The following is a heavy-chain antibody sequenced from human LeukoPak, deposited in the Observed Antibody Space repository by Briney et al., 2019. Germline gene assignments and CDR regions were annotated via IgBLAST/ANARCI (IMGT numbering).Heavy chain of an antibody. D-gene: IGHD2-2*02. CDR3: AKDIVVVPAAIPGGLDY. V-gene: IGHV3-23*01. CDR1: GFTFSSYA. Sequence: PGGSLRLSCAASGFTFSSYAMSWVRQAPGKGLEWVSAISGSGGSTYYADSVKGRFTISRDNSKNTLYLQMNSLRAEDTAVYYCAKDIVVVPAAIPGGLDYWGQGTLVTVSS. J-gene: IGHJ4*02. CDR2: ISGSGGST.